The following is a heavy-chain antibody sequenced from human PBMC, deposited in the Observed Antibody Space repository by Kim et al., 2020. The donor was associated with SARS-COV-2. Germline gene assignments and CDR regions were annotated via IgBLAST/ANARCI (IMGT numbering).Heavy chain of an antibody. CDR3: AGNWYFDL. V-gene: IGHV3-33*01. CDR2: GSNK. J-gene: IGHJ2*01. Sequence: GSNKYYAASVKGRLTISRDNSKNTLYLQMNSLRAEDTAVYYCAGNWYFDLWGRGTLVTVSS.